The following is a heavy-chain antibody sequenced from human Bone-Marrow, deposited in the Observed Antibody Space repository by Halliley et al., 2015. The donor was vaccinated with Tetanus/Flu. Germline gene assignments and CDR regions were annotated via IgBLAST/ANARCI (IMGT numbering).Heavy chain of an antibody. CDR1: GGFIKSGGYY. CDR3: ARSLLFLQERVYYFDY. Sequence: TLSLTCTVSGGFIKSGGYYWSWVRQRPGKGLEWIGYIYYSGTTYYNASLKSRVTISVATSKNQFSLKLSSVTVADTAMYYCARSLLFLQERVYYFDYWGQGTLVTVSS. V-gene: IGHV4-31*03. J-gene: IGHJ4*02. CDR2: IYYSGTT.